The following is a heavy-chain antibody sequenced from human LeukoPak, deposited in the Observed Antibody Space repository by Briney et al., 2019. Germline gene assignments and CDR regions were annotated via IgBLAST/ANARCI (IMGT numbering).Heavy chain of an antibody. Sequence: GGSLRLSCAASGFTFSSYAMSWVRQAPGKGLEWVSAISGSGGSTYYADPVKGRFTISRDNPKNTLYLQMNSLRAEDTAVYYCAKDRFTGVVITTWFDYWGQGTLVTVSS. CDR2: ISGSGGST. D-gene: IGHD3-22*01. CDR1: GFTFSSYA. CDR3: AKDRFTGVVITTWFDY. J-gene: IGHJ4*02. V-gene: IGHV3-23*01.